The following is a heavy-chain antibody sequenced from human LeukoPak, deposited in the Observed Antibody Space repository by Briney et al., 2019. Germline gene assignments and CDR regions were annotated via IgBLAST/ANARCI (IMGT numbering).Heavy chain of an antibody. J-gene: IGHJ4*02. D-gene: IGHD5-24*01. CDR1: GFSFDNAW. CDR2: IKRKTDGGTT. V-gene: IGHV3-15*01. CDR3: TTESKLDGQFYY. Sequence: GGSLRLSCAASGFSFDNAWMNWARQAPGKRLEWVSRIKRKTDGGTTDYATPVKGRFTISRDDSKNTLYLQMDSLKTEDTAMYYCTTESKLDGQFYYWGQGTLVTVSS.